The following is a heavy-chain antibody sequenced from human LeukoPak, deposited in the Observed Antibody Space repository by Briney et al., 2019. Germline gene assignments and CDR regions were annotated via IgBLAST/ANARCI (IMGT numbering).Heavy chain of an antibody. Sequence: GGSLRLSCAASGFTFSSYGMHWVRQAPGKGLEWVAVIWYDGSNKYYVDSVKGRFTISRDNPKNTLYLQMSSLRAEDTAIYYCKMGDGSPPLGQWGQGTLVTVSS. D-gene: IGHD5-24*01. CDR1: GFTFSSYG. CDR3: KMGDGSPPLGQ. CDR2: IWYDGSNK. J-gene: IGHJ4*02. V-gene: IGHV3-33*01.